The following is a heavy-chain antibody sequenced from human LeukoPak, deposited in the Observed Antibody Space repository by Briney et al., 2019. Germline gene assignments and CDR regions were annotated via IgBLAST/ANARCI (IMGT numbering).Heavy chain of an antibody. CDR2: IRYDGSNK. CDR1: GFTFSSYV. J-gene: IGHJ4*02. Sequence: GGSLRLSCAASGFTFSSYVMHWVRQAPGKGLEWVAFIRYDGSNKYYADSVKGRFTISRDNSKNTLYLQMNSLRAEDTAVYYCAKVIVGAPPIDYWGQGTLVTVSS. CDR3: AKVIVGAPPIDY. D-gene: IGHD1-26*01. V-gene: IGHV3-30*02.